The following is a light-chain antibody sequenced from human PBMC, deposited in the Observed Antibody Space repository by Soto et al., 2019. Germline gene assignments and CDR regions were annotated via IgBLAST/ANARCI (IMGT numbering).Light chain of an antibody. Sequence: QSVLTQPPSASGTPGQRVIISCSGSSSNIGSNAVNWYQQFPGTAPKLLIYSDNRRPSGVPDRFSGSKSGTSASLAISGLQSEDEADYYCAAWDDSLVGVFGGGTKVPS. CDR2: SDN. CDR3: AAWDDSLVGV. J-gene: IGLJ3*02. V-gene: IGLV1-44*01. CDR1: SSNIGSNA.